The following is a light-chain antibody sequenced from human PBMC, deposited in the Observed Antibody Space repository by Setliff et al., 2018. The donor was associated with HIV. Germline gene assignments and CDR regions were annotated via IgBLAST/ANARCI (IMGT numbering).Light chain of an antibody. CDR2: EVS. V-gene: IGLV2-14*01. CDR3: GSYTGSYV. J-gene: IGLJ1*01. CDR1: SSDVGGYNY. Sequence: QSVLTQPASVAGSPGQSITISCTGTSSDVGGYNYVSWYQQHPGKAPKLIIYEVSNRPSGVSNRFSGSKSGNTASLTISGLQAEDEADYYCGSYTGSYVFGTGTKVTVL.